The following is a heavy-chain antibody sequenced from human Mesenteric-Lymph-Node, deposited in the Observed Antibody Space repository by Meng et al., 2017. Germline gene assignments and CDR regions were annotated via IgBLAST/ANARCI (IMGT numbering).Heavy chain of an antibody. CDR3: AKRNGEISGRFDQ. J-gene: IGHJ4*02. D-gene: IGHD2-8*01. CDR2: ISDSGAAT. CDR1: GFSFSNYG. Sequence: GESLKISCAASGFSFSNYGMSWVRQAPGKGLEWVSAISDSGAATFHADSVKGRFTISRDKSKNTMYLQMNSLRVEDTAVYFCAKRNGEISGRFDQWGQGTLVTVSS. V-gene: IGHV3-23*01.